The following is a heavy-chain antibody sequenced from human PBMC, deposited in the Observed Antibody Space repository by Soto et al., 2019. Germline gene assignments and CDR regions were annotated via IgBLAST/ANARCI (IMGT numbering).Heavy chain of an antibody. CDR1: GGSITRNNHY. V-gene: IGHV4-39*01. J-gene: IGHJ4*02. D-gene: IGHD6-19*01. CDR3: ARLGSSGWYQGSYFDY. Sequence: QLQLQESGPGLVKPSETLSLTCIVSGGSITRNNHYWGWIRPSPGKGLEWIGSILYSGSPNYNPSLKSRVTLSVETSKTQFSLKMSSVTAADTALYYCARLGSSGWYQGSYFDYWGQGTLVTVSS. CDR2: ILYSGSP.